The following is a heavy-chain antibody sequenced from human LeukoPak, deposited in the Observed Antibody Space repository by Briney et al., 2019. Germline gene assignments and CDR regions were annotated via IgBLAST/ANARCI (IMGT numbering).Heavy chain of an antibody. D-gene: IGHD4-11*01. CDR2: IYYSGST. CDR1: GGSISSYY. V-gene: IGHV4-59*01. J-gene: IGHJ4*02. CDR3: ARVEHDYSTAFEGD. Sequence: SETLSLTCTVSGGSISSYYWSWIRQPPGKGLEWIGYIYYSGSTNYNPSLKSRVTISVDTSKNQFSLKLSSVTAADTAVYYCARVEHDYSTAFEGDWGQGTLVTVSS.